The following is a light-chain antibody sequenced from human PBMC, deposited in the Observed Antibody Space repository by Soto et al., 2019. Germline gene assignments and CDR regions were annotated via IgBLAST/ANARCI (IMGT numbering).Light chain of an antibody. Sequence: AIQVTQSPSSLSASVGDRVTITCRASQDIRGALAWYQQKPGKAPKLLIYDVSTVQSGVPSRLSRRGSGTEFTLTITSLQPEDFATYYCQQFNIYPITFGQGTRLDI. CDR3: QQFNIYPIT. J-gene: IGKJ5*01. CDR1: QDIRGA. V-gene: IGKV1-13*02. CDR2: DVS.